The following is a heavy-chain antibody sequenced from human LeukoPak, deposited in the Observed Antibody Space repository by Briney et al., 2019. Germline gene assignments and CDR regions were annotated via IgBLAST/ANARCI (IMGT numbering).Heavy chain of an antibody. CDR1: GGTFISYA. Sequence: SVKVSCKASGGTFISYAISWVRQAPGQGLEWMGRIIPIFGTANYAQKFQGRVTITTDESTSTAYMELSSLRSEDTAVYYCARDAGYSSSSPFDYWGQGTLVTVSS. D-gene: IGHD6-6*01. CDR2: IIPIFGTA. J-gene: IGHJ4*02. V-gene: IGHV1-69*05. CDR3: ARDAGYSSSSPFDY.